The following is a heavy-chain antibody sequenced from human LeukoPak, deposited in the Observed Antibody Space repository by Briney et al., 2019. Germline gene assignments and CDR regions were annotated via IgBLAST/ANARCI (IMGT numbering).Heavy chain of an antibody. Sequence: SETLSLTCTVSGGSISSYCWSWIRQPPGKGLEWIGYIYNTEITNYNPSLKSRVTISVDTSRNQFSLKLNSVTAADTAVYYCARLGGYPLSAFDIWGQGTMVTVSS. CDR2: IYNTEIT. D-gene: IGHD3-22*01. J-gene: IGHJ3*02. CDR3: ARLGGYPLSAFDI. CDR1: GGSISSYC. V-gene: IGHV4-59*08.